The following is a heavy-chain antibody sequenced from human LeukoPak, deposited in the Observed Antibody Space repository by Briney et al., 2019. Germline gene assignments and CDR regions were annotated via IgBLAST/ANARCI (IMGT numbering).Heavy chain of an antibody. D-gene: IGHD3-22*01. V-gene: IGHV3-48*03. J-gene: IGHJ3*02. CDR3: ARPQGIVVVITDAFDI. CDR2: ISDSGRTT. CDR1: GLTFSNFK. Sequence: PGGSLRLSCAVSGLTFSNFKMNWVRQAPGKGLEWVSYISDSGRTTFYADSVKGRFTISRDNAKNSLYLQMSSLRVEDTAVYYCARPQGIVVVITDAFDIWGQGTMVTVSS.